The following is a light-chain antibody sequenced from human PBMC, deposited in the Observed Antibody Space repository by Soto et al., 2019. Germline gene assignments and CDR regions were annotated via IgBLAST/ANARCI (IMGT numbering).Light chain of an antibody. V-gene: IGKV3-15*01. CDR1: QSVSSI. J-gene: IGKJ4*01. CDR2: GAS. Sequence: IVMTQSPVTLSVSPGERVTLPCRARQSVSSILAWYQQKPGQTPRILIYGASTRATGIPARFSGSGSGTEFTLTISSLQSEDFAVYYCQQYNQWPVTFGGGTKVEIK. CDR3: QQYNQWPVT.